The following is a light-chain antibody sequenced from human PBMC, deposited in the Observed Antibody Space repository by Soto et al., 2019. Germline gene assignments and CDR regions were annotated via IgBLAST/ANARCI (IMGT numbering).Light chain of an antibody. J-gene: IGLJ3*02. V-gene: IGLV1-44*01. CDR1: RSNIGSSI. CDR2: MNN. CDR3: ATWDDSVKGWM. Sequence: QSVLTQPPSLSGTPGQTVTISCFGSRSNIGSSIVHWYQQLPGAAPKHLIYMNNRRPSGVPDRFSGSKSGTSASLAISGLQSEDEAHYYCATWDDSVKGWMFGGGTKVTVL.